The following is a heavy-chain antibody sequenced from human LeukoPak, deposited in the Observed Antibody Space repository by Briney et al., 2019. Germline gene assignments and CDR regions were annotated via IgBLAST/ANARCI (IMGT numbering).Heavy chain of an antibody. CDR3: AELGITMIGGV. D-gene: IGHD3-10*02. CDR2: IKEDGSEK. CDR1: RFTFSDYY. Sequence: GGSLRLSCAASRFTFSDYYMTWVRQAPGGGLEWVANIKEDGSEKNYVDSVKGRFTISRDNAKNSLYLQMNSLRAEDTAVYYCAELGITMIGGVWGKGTTVTISS. V-gene: IGHV3-7*01. J-gene: IGHJ6*04.